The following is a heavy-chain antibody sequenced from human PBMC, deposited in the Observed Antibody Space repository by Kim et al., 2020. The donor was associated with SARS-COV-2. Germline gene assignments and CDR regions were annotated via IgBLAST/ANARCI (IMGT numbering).Heavy chain of an antibody. J-gene: IGHJ6*02. D-gene: IGHD2-21*01. CDR3: AKDMSSIFLYGMDV. Sequence: GGSLRLSCAASGFTFDDYAMHWVRQAPGKGLEWVSGISWNSGSIGYADSVKGRFTISRDNAKNSLYLQMNSLRAEDTALYYCAKDMSSIFLYGMDVWGQGTTVTVSS. CDR1: GFTFDDYA. CDR2: ISWNSGSI. V-gene: IGHV3-9*01.